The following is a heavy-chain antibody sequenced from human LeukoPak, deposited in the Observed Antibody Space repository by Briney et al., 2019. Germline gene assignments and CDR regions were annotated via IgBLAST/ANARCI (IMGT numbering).Heavy chain of an antibody. CDR3: ASSSSSWYLYFDY. Sequence: PSETLSLTCTVSGGSISSYSWSWIRQPPGKGLEWIGYIYYSGSTNYNPSLKSRVTISVDTSKNQFSLKLSSVTAADTAVYYCASSSSSWYLYFDYWGQGTLVTVSS. CDR2: IYYSGST. D-gene: IGHD6-13*01. CDR1: GGSISSYS. V-gene: IGHV4-59*08. J-gene: IGHJ4*02.